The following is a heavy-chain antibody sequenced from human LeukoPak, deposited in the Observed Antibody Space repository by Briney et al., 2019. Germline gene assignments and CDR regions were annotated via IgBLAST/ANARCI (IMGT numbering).Heavy chain of an antibody. V-gene: IGHV4-59*08. Sequence: PSETLSLTCTVSGGSISSYWWSWIRQAPGKGLEWIGYIHYSGTTNYNPSPRSRVTMSVDTSKNQFSLQLSSVTAADTAVYYCTRLSCSGGSCYEGDYWGQGTLVTVSS. CDR1: GGSISSYW. CDR2: IHYSGTT. J-gene: IGHJ4*02. D-gene: IGHD2-15*01. CDR3: TRLSCSGGSCYEGDY.